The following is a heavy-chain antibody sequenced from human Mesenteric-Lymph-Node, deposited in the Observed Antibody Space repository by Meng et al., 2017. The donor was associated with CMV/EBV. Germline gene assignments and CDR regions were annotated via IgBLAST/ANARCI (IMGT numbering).Heavy chain of an antibody. CDR3: ARGILRDIVVVPAAMWSWLDP. CDR2: INPNSGGT. Sequence: TGYYMHWVRQAPGQGLEWMGWINPNSGGTNYAQKFQGRVTMTRDTSISTAYMELSRLRSDDTAVYYCARGILRDIVVVPAAMWSWLDPWGQGTLVTVSS. CDR1: TGYY. V-gene: IGHV1-2*02. D-gene: IGHD2-2*01. J-gene: IGHJ5*02.